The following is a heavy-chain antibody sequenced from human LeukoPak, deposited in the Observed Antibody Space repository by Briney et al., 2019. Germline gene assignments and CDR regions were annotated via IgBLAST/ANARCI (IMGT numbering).Heavy chain of an antibody. CDR1: GGTFSSYA. CDR3: ARGDYGGNSGVYFDY. CDR2: IVPIFGTA. V-gene: IGHV1-69*13. D-gene: IGHD4-23*01. Sequence: SVKVSCKASGGTFSSYAISWVRQAPGQGLEWMGGIVPIFGTANYAQKFQGRVTITADESTSTAYMELSSLRSEDTAVYYCARGDYGGNSGVYFDYWGQGTLVTVSS. J-gene: IGHJ4*02.